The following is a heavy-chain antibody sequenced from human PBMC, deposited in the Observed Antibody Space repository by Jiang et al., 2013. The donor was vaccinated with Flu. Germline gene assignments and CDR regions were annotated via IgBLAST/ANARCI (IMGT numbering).Heavy chain of an antibody. CDR3: AKFRAPGAGWGYFDY. D-gene: IGHD6-19*01. CDR1: GFTFSSYA. CDR2: ISGSGGST. Sequence: PGGSLRLSCAASGFTFSSYAMSWVRQAPGKGLEWVSAISGSGGSTYYADSVKGRFTISRDNSKNTLYLQMNSLRAEDTAVYYCAKFRAPGAGWGYFDYWSQGTLVTVSS. J-gene: IGHJ4*02. V-gene: IGHV3-23*01.